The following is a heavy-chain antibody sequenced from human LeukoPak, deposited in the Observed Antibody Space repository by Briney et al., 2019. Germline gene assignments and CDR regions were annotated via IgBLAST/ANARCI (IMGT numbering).Heavy chain of an antibody. D-gene: IGHD3-10*01. Sequence: GGSLRLSCAASGFTFSSYAMGWVRQAPGKGLEWVSAISGSGGSTYYADSVKGRFTISRDNSKNTLYLQMNSLRAEDTAVYYCATPRFRYYYGPFPFDYWGQGTLVTVSS. CDR2: ISGSGGST. J-gene: IGHJ4*02. CDR1: GFTFSSYA. CDR3: ATPRFRYYYGPFPFDY. V-gene: IGHV3-23*01.